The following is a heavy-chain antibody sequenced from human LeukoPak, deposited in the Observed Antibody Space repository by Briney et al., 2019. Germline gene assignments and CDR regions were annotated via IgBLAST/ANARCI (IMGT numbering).Heavy chain of an antibody. V-gene: IGHV3-21*01. J-gene: IGHJ2*01. Sequence: GGSLRLSCAASGFTFSSYSMNWVRQAPGKGLEWVSSISSSSSYIYYADSVKGRFTISRDNAKNSLSLQMNRLRAEATAVYYCAGGYLGYCSGGSCFSDWYFDLWGRGTLVTVSS. CDR3: AGGYLGYCSGGSCFSDWYFDL. CDR2: ISSSSSYI. CDR1: GFTFSSYS. D-gene: IGHD2-15*01.